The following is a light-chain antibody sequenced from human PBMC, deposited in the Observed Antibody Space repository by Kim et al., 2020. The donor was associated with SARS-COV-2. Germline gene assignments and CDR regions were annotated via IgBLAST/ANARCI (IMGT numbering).Light chain of an antibody. CDR2: DAS. V-gene: IGKV3-11*01. CDR3: QQRSKWRLT. Sequence: LSPGERATLSCRASQSVSSYLAWYQQKPGQAPRLLMYDASNRATGIPARFSGSGSGTDFTLNISSLEPEEFAVYYCQQRSKWRLTFGGGTKVDIK. CDR1: QSVSSY. J-gene: IGKJ4*01.